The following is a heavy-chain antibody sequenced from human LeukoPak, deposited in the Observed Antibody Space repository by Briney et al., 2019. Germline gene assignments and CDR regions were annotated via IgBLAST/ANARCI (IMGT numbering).Heavy chain of an antibody. J-gene: IGHJ6*02. CDR3: ARDSPGLVPPPNYYYGMDV. CDR2: ISGSGDST. Sequence: GGSLRLSCAASGFTFSSYAMSWVRQAPGKGLEWVSGISGSGDSTYYADSEKGRFTISRDNSKNTLYLQMNSLRAEDTAVYYCARDSPGLVPPPNYYYGMDVWGQGTTVTVSS. V-gene: IGHV3-23*01. CDR1: GFTFSSYA. D-gene: IGHD2-2*01.